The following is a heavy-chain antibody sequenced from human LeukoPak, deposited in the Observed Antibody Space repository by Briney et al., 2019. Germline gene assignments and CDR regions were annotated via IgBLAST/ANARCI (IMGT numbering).Heavy chain of an antibody. V-gene: IGHV3-21*01. CDR1: GFSFSSYT. CDR2: ISSGSDFI. CDR3: SRDSRYCAGSNCWKLASDY. J-gene: IGHJ4*02. D-gene: IGHD2-21*01. Sequence: PGGSLRLSCAASGFSFSSYTMTWVRQAPGKGLEWVSSISSGSDFIYYADSVKGRFTVSRDNARNSLFLQMSILSAEDTAVYYCSRDSRYCAGSNCWKLASDYWGQGTLVTVSS.